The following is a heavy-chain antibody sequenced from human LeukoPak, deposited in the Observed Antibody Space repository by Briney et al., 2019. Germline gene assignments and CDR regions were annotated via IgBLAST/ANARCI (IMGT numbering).Heavy chain of an antibody. CDR3: ARRDLITGTTDY. J-gene: IGHJ4*02. Sequence: KPSETLSLTCTVSGGSIRNYYWSWIRQPPGKGLEWIGYIYYSGSTNYNPSLRSRVTISVDTSKNQFSLKLSSVTAADTAVYYCARRDLITGTTDYWGQGTLLTVSS. CDR2: IYYSGST. V-gene: IGHV4-59*01. D-gene: IGHD1-7*01. CDR1: GGSIRNYY.